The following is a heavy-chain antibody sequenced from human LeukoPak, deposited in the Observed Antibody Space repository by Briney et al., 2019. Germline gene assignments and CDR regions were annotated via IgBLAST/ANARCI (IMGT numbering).Heavy chain of an antibody. CDR3: ASGMTEFDY. Sequence: GGSLRLSCAASGFRFSDYWMSRVRQAPGKGLEWVANIKEDGAEKYYVESVKGRFTIFRDNAKHSLHLQMNSLRVEDTAVYYCASGMTEFDYWGQGTLVTVSS. CDR1: GFRFSDYW. CDR2: IKEDGAEK. V-gene: IGHV3-7*01. J-gene: IGHJ4*02.